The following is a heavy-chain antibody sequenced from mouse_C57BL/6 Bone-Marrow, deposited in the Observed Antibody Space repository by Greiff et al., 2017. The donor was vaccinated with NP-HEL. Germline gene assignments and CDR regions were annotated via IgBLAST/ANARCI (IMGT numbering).Heavy chain of an antibody. V-gene: IGHV5-4*01. D-gene: IGHD4-1*01. Sequence: EVKVVESGGGLVKPGGSLKLSCAASGFTLSSYAMSWVRQTPEKRLEWVATISDGGSYTYYPDNVKGRFTISRDNAKNNLYLQMSHLKSEDTAMYYCARDGWDDFDYWGQGTTLTVSS. CDR1: GFTLSSYA. CDR2: ISDGGSYT. CDR3: ARDGWDDFDY. J-gene: IGHJ2*01.